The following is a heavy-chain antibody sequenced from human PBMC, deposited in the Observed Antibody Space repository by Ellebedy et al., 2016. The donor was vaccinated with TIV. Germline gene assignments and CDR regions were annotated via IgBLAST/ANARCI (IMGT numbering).Heavy chain of an antibody. D-gene: IGHD3-22*01. J-gene: IGHJ4*02. CDR2: IYYSGST. V-gene: IGHV4-59*01. Sequence: SEPLSLTCSASGVSISSYYWSWIRQPPGKGLEWIGYIYYSGSTNYNPSLQSRVTISVDTSKNQFSLKLSPVTAADTAVYYCARALNYYDSSGYYPKSFDYWGQGTLVTVSS. CDR3: ARALNYYDSSGYYPKSFDY. CDR1: GVSISSYY.